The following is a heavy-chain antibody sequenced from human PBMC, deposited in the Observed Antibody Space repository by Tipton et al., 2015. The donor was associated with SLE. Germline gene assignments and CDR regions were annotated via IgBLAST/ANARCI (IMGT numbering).Heavy chain of an antibody. Sequence: TLSLTCTVSGGSISSGGYYWSWIRQHPGKGLEWIGYIYYSWSTNYNPSLKSRVTISVDTSKNQFSLKLSSVTAADTAVYYCARDGAARGDFDYWGQGTLGTVSS. CDR3: ARDGAARGDFDY. CDR2: IYYSWST. D-gene: IGHD6-6*01. CDR1: GGSISSGGYY. J-gene: IGHJ4*02. V-gene: IGHV4-31*03.